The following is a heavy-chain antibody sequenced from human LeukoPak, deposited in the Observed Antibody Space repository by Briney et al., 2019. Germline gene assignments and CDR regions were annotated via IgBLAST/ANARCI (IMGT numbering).Heavy chain of an antibody. Sequence: PGGSLRLSCAASGFTVSSNYMSWVRQAPGKGLEWVSVIYSGGSTYYADSVKGRFTISRDNSKNTLYLQMNSLRAEDTAVYYCARTEYMVRGVLHDYWGQGTLVTVSS. CDR2: IYSGGST. J-gene: IGHJ4*02. CDR1: GFTVSSNY. D-gene: IGHD3-10*01. V-gene: IGHV3-66*01. CDR3: ARTEYMVRGVLHDY.